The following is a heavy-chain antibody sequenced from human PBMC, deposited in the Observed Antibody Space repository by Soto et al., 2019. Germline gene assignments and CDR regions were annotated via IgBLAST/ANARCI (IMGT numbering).Heavy chain of an antibody. V-gene: IGHV1-18*01. Sequence: ASVKVSCKASGYTFTSYGISWVRQAPGQGLEWMGWISAYNGNTNYAQKLQGRVTMTTDTSTSTAYMELRGLRSDDTAVYYCARGVVGAMRVYYYYGMDVWGQGTTVTVSS. D-gene: IGHD1-26*01. CDR3: ARGVVGAMRVYYYYGMDV. CDR2: ISAYNGNT. CDR1: GYTFTSYG. J-gene: IGHJ6*02.